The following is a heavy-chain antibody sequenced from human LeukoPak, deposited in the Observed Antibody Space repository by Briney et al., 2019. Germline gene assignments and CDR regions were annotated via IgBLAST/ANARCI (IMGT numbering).Heavy chain of an antibody. Sequence: GGSLRLSCAASGFTFSSYSMNWVRQAPGKGLEWVSSISSSSSYIYYADSVKGRFTISRDNSKNTLYLQMNSLRTEDTAVYYCARDRVVASADYYFDSWGQGTLVTVSS. CDR3: ARDRVVASADYYFDS. V-gene: IGHV3-21*01. D-gene: IGHD6-13*01. CDR2: ISSSSSYI. J-gene: IGHJ4*02. CDR1: GFTFSSYS.